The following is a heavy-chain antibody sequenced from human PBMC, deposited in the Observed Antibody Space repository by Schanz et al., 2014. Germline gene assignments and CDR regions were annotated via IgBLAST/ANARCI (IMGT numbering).Heavy chain of an antibody. J-gene: IGHJ6*02. CDR2: INPSGVST. CDR3: GRGGGAYPQKYGMDV. Sequence: QVHLVQSGAEVKKPGASVKVSCKASGYIFISYSMHWVRQAPGQGLEWLGIINPSGVSTSSAQEFRGGAPITRDTSTSTLQMELSSLRSEDTAVYYCGRGGGAYPQKYGMDVWGQGTTVTVSS. CDR1: GYIFISYS. D-gene: IGHD3-16*01. V-gene: IGHV1-46*01.